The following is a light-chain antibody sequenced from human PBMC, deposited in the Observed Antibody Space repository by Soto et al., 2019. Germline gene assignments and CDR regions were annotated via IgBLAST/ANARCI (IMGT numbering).Light chain of an antibody. V-gene: IGLV3-21*02. CDR1: NIGSKS. CDR3: QVWDSSSDYHVV. CDR2: DDS. Sequence: SYELTQPPSVSVAPGQTARITCGGNNIGSKSVHWCQQKPGQAPVLVVYDDSDRPSGIPERFSGSNSGNTATLTISTVEAGDEADYYCQVWDSSSDYHVVFGGGTKLTVL. J-gene: IGLJ2*01.